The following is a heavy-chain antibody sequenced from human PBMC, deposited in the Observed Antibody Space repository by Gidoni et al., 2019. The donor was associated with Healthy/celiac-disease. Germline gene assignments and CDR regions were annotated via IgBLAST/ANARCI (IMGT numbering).Heavy chain of an antibody. Sequence: QLQLQESGPGLVKPSETLSVTCTVSGGSIRSSSYYWGWIRQPPGKGLEWIGSIYYSGSTSYNPSLKSRVTISVDTSKNQFSLKLSSVTAADTAVYYCARDSYCSGGSCYSWFDPWGQGTLVTVSS. CDR1: GGSIRSSSYY. V-gene: IGHV4-39*01. J-gene: IGHJ5*02. CDR2: IYYSGST. D-gene: IGHD2-15*01. CDR3: ARDSYCSGGSCYSWFDP.